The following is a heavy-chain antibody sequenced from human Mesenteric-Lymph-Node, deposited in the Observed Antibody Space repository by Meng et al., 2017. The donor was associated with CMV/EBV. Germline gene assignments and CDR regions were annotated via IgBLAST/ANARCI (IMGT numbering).Heavy chain of an antibody. V-gene: IGHV3-13*01. CDR1: GFTFSVYD. J-gene: IGHJ4*02. D-gene: IGHD3/OR15-3a*01. CDR3: ARGNPAWPGYYYFDY. Sequence: GESLKISCAASGFTFSVYDMHWVRQTTGKGLEWVAAIGTTGDTHYPVSVKGRFTISRENPKNSLYLQMNSLRAGDTAVYYCARGNPAWPGYYYFDYWDQGAVVTVSS. CDR2: IGTTGDT.